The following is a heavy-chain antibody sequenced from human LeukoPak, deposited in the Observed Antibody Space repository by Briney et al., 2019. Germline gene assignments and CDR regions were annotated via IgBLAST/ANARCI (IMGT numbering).Heavy chain of an antibody. CDR2: IKSKTDGGTT. V-gene: IGHV3-15*01. D-gene: IGHD3-10*01. CDR1: GFTFSNAW. Sequence: PGGSLRLSCAASGFTFSNAWMTWVRQAPGKGLEWIGRIKSKTDGGTTDYAAPVKGRFTISRDDSKNTLYLQMNSLRTEDTAVYYCARGGDYGSGSFRWRHFDSWGQGTLVTVSS. J-gene: IGHJ4*02. CDR3: ARGGDYGSGSFRWRHFDS.